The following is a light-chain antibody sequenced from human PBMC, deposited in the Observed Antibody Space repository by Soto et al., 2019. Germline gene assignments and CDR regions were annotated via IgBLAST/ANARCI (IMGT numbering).Light chain of an antibody. Sequence: DIQMTQSPSSLSASVGDRVTITCRASQTMSNWLAWYPQKPGRAPKLLIYAASTLESGVPSRFSGRGSGTEFTLTISSLQPDDFATYYCQHSNSHLCTFGQGPKLEIK. CDR2: AAS. V-gene: IGKV1-5*01. CDR1: QTMSNW. J-gene: IGKJ2*02. CDR3: QHSNSHLCT.